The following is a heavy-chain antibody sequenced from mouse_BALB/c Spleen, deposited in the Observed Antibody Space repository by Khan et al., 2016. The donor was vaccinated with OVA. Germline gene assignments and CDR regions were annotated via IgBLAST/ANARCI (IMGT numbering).Heavy chain of an antibody. CDR3: ARTARIKY. CDR1: GYSITSGYV. J-gene: IGHJ2*01. CDR2: ISYSGST. D-gene: IGHD1-2*01. V-gene: IGHV3-2*02. Sequence: VQLKESGPGLVKPSQSLSLTCTVTGYSITSGYVWYWIRQFPGNKLEWMGYISYSGSTNYNPSLKSRISITRDTSKNQFFLQLNSVTTEDTATYYYARTARIKYWGQGTTLTVSS.